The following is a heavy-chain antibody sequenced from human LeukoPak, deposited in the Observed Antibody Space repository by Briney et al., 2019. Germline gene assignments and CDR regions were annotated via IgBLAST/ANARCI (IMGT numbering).Heavy chain of an antibody. Sequence: SETLSLTCTVSGYSISSGYYWGWIRQPPGKGLEWIGSIYHSGSTYYNPSLKSRVTISVDTSKNQFSLKLSSVTAADTAVYYCARVDHSYYDFWSGYYPENYYYYYMDVWGKGTTVTVSS. CDR2: IYHSGST. CDR1: GYSISSGYY. D-gene: IGHD3-3*01. J-gene: IGHJ6*03. V-gene: IGHV4-38-2*02. CDR3: ARVDHSYYDFWSGYYPENYYYYYMDV.